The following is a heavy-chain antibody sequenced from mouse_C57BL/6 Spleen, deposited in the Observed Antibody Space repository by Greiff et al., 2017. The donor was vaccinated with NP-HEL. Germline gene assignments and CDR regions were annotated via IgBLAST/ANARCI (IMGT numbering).Heavy chain of an antibody. V-gene: IGHV5-4*01. CDR3: ARVLITTRYFDV. D-gene: IGHD1-1*01. CDR2: ISDGGSYT. J-gene: IGHJ1*03. Sequence: EVHLVESGGGLVKPGGSLKLSCAASGFTFSSYAMSWVRQTPEKRLEWVATISDGGSYTYYPDNVKGRFTISRDNAKNNLYLQMSHLKSEDTAMYYCARVLITTRYFDVWGTGTTVTVSS. CDR1: GFTFSSYA.